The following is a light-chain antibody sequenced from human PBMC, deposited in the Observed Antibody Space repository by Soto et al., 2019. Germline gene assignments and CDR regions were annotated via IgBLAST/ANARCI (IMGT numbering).Light chain of an antibody. J-gene: IGLJ2*01. CDR1: SSDVGGYKF. CDR3: SSYTRSSPVV. CDR2: EVS. Sequence: QSALTQPVSVSGSPGQSITISCTGTSSDVGGYKFVSWYQQHPGKAPKLIIYEVSNRPSGVSNRFSGSKSGNTASLTISGLQAEDEADYHCSSYTRSSPVVFGGGTQLTVL. V-gene: IGLV2-14*01.